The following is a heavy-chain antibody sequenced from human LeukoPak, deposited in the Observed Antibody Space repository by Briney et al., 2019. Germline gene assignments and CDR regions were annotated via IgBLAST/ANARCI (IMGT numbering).Heavy chain of an antibody. CDR2: INPSGGSA. CDR1: GYTFTRYY. Sequence: ASVKVSCKASGYTFTRYYMYWVRQAPGQGLEWMGTINPSGGSANSAQKFQGRVTMTRDTSTSTVYMELSSLRSEDRAIYYCAREYSSGFPLTYWGQGTLVTVSS. J-gene: IGHJ4*02. D-gene: IGHD6-19*01. V-gene: IGHV1-46*01. CDR3: AREYSSGFPLTY.